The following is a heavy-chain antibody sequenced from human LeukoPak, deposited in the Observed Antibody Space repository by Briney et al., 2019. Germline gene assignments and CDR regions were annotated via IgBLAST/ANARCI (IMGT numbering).Heavy chain of an antibody. D-gene: IGHD3-16*02. J-gene: IGHJ4*02. CDR1: GYSISSGYY. CDR3: AREIGYYDYVWGSYRSNYYFDY. Sequence: PSETLSLTCTVSGYSISSGYYWGWIRQPPGEGLEWIGSMYHSGSTYYNPSLKSRVTISVDTSKNQFSLKLSSVTAADTAVYYCAREIGYYDYVWGSYRSNYYFDYWGQGTLVTVSS. CDR2: MYHSGST. V-gene: IGHV4-38-2*02.